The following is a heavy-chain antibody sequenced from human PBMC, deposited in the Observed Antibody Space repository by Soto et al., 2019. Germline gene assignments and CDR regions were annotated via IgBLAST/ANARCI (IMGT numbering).Heavy chain of an antibody. CDR3: AKGPDGSGYYHNWFDS. J-gene: IGHJ5*01. CDR2: ISRTGDSA. CDR1: GFSFSDYA. D-gene: IGHD3-22*01. Sequence: EVPLLESGGALVQPGGSLTLSCAASGFSFSDYAMSWVRQAPGKGLEWVSSISRTGDSAYYADSVKGRFAISRDRSKNRLYLQMNSLRVEDTAVYYCAKGPDGSGYYHNWFDSWGQGTLITVSS. V-gene: IGHV3-23*01.